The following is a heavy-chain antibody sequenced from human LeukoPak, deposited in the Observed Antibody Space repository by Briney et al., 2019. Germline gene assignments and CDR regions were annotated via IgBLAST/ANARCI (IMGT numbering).Heavy chain of an antibody. Sequence: GGSLRLSCAASGFTFSDYYMSWVRQAPGNGLQWVSYISSNGSTIYYADSVKGRFTISRDNAKNSLYLQMNSLRVEDTAVYYCARASSGTYSETDYWGQGTLVTVSS. J-gene: IGHJ4*02. CDR2: ISSNGSTI. V-gene: IGHV3-11*04. CDR1: GFTFSDYY. D-gene: IGHD1-26*01. CDR3: ARASSGTYSETDY.